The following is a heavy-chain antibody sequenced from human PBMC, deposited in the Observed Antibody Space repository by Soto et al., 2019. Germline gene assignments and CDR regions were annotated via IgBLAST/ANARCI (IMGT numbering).Heavy chain of an antibody. CDR2: ISAYNGNT. J-gene: IGHJ5*02. CDR3: ARGLAVAGTGWFDP. CDR1: GYTFASYG. Sequence: ASVKVSGKASGYTFASYGISWVRQAPGQGLEWMGWISAYNGNTNYAQKLQGRVTMTTDTSTSTAYMELRSLRSDDTAVYYCARGLAVAGTGWFDPWGQGTLVTVSS. V-gene: IGHV1-18*01. D-gene: IGHD6-19*01.